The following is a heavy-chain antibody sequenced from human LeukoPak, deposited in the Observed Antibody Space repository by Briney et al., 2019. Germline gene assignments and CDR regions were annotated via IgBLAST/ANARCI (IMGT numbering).Heavy chain of an antibody. Sequence: GGSLRLSRAASGFTFSSYSMNWVRQAPGKGLEWVSSISSSSSYIYYADSVKGRFTISRDNAKNSLYLQMNSLRAEDTAVYYCAREGYVWGSYRPNWFDPWGQGTLVTVSS. D-gene: IGHD3-16*02. V-gene: IGHV3-21*01. CDR3: AREGYVWGSYRPNWFDP. J-gene: IGHJ5*02. CDR1: GFTFSSYS. CDR2: ISSSSSYI.